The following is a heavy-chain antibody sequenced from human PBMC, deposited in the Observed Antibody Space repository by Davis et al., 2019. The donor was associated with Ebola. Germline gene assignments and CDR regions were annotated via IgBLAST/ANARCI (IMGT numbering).Heavy chain of an antibody. CDR2: IKQDGSEK. D-gene: IGHD2-15*01. V-gene: IGHV3-7*01. Sequence: ESLKISCAASGFTFSSYSMNWVRQAPGKGLEWVANIKQDGSEKYYVDSVKGRFTISRDNAKNSLYLQMNSLRAEDTAVYYCARELVAATPRQYYYYYYMDVWGKGTTVTVSS. J-gene: IGHJ6*03. CDR1: GFTFSSYS. CDR3: ARELVAATPRQYYYYYYMDV.